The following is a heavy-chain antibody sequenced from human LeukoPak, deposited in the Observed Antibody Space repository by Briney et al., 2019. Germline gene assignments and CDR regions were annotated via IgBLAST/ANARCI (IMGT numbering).Heavy chain of an antibody. Sequence: GGSLRLSCAASGFTFSSYAMHWVRQAPGKGLEWVAVISYDGSNKYYADSVKGRFTISRDNSKNTLYLQMNSLRAEDTAVYYCARDRGELYGGGTNFDYWGQGTLVTVSS. CDR1: GFTFSSYA. D-gene: IGHD1-14*01. CDR3: ARDRGELYGGGTNFDY. J-gene: IGHJ4*02. CDR2: ISYDGSNK. V-gene: IGHV3-30-3*01.